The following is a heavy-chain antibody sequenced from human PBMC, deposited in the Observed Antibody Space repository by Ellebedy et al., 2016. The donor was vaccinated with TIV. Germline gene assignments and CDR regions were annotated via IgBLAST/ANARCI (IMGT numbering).Heavy chain of an antibody. CDR2: IVSNGDST. J-gene: IGHJ4*02. CDR1: GFTFSSYA. CDR3: VKAWGD. Sequence: GESLKISCSASGFTFSSYAMHWVRLAPGKGLEYISAIVSNGDSTYYANSVKGRFIISRDNSKNTLYLQMSSLRLEDTAVYYCVKAWGDWGQGTLVTVSS. D-gene: IGHD3-16*01. V-gene: IGHV3-64D*06.